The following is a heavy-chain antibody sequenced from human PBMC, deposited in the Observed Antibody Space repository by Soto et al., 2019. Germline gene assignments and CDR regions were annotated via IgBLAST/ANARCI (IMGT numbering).Heavy chain of an antibody. CDR2: IYPGDSDT. CDR3: ARRAALTGSWFDP. J-gene: IGHJ5*02. Sequence: PGESLKISCNGSGYSFTSYWIGWVRQMPGKGLEWMGIIYPGDSDTRYSPSFQGQVTISADKSISTAYLQWSSLKASDTAMYYCARRAALTGSWFDPWGQGTLVTVSS. CDR1: GYSFTSYW. D-gene: IGHD3-9*01. V-gene: IGHV5-51*01.